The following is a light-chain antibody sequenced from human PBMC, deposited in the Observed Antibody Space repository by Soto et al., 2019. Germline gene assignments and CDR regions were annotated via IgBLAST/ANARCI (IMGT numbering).Light chain of an antibody. V-gene: IGKV1-16*02. CDR2: GAS. J-gene: IGKJ4*01. Sequence: DIQMTQSPSSLSASVGDTVTITCRASQGINNFLAWFQQKPGKAPKSLIYGASSLQSGVPSKFSGSGSDTELTLSIRRLRPEDSATYFCQQYHSYPVTFGGGTKVEIK. CDR3: QQYHSYPVT. CDR1: QGINNF.